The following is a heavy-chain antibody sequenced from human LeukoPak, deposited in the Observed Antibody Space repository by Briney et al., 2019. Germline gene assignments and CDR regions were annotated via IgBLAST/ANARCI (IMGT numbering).Heavy chain of an antibody. J-gene: IGHJ3*02. CDR2: IYPGDSDT. V-gene: IGHV5-51*01. Sequence: GESLKISWKGSGYRFSSYWIGWVRQMPGKGLEWMGIIYPGDSDTRYSPSFQGQVTISADRSISTAYLQWSSLKASDTAMYYCANPRSSGWYGDAFDIWGQGTMVTVSS. CDR3: ANPRSSGWYGDAFDI. D-gene: IGHD6-19*01. CDR1: GYRFSSYW.